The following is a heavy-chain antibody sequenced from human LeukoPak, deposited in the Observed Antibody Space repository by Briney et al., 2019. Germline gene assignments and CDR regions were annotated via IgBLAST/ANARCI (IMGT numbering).Heavy chain of an antibody. V-gene: IGHV4-59*01. CDR1: GDSISSYY. CDR2: IYYSGST. CDR3: MGGSFGGFDL. Sequence: AETAALTCSVSGDSISSYYWSWFRQPPGKGLEWIGYIYYSGSTNYIPSLKSRVTISVDTSKNQFSLKLTSATAADTAVYYCMGGSFGGFDLRREGELVTVSS. J-gene: IGHJ3*01. D-gene: IGHD4-23*01.